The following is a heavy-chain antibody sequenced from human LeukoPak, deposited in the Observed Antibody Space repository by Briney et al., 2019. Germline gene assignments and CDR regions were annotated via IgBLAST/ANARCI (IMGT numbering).Heavy chain of an antibody. V-gene: IGHV3-23*01. J-gene: IGHJ3*01. CDR3: AKAVAGYDAFDV. CDR1: GFTVSSNY. D-gene: IGHD6-19*01. Sequence: PGGSLRLSCAASGFTVSSNYMTWVRQAPGKGLEWVSGISGSGGTTYYADSVKGRFTISRDNSKNTLYLQVNSLRAEDTALYYCAKAVAGYDAFDVWGQGTMVIVSS. CDR2: ISGSGGTT.